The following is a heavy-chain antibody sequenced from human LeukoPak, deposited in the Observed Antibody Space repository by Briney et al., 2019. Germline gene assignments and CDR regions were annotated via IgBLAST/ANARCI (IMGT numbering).Heavy chain of an antibody. CDR3: ARALDFGGNDFDY. D-gene: IGHD4-23*01. CDR1: GYAFSSYY. V-gene: IGHV1-46*01. J-gene: IGHJ4*02. CDR2: INPTGGGT. Sequence: GASVKVSCKAPGYAFSSYYMHWVRQAPGQGLEWMGIINPTGGGTTYAQKFQGRLTMTRDTSTATIYMDLSSLRSEDTAVYFCARALDFGGNDFDYWGQGTLVTVSS.